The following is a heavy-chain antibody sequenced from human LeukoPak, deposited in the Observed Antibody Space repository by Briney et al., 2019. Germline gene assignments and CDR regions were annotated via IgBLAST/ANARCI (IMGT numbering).Heavy chain of an antibody. D-gene: IGHD5-12*01. Sequence: GGSLRLSCAASGFAFIRFSMNWVRQAPGKGLEWVAHIPSGSDPIYYADSVKGRFTISIDPAKNSLHLHMNSLRDDDTAVYFCARDLLSGHYTFDHWGQGTLVSVSS. CDR1: GFAFIRFS. J-gene: IGHJ4*02. CDR2: IPSGSDPI. CDR3: ARDLLSGHYTFDH. V-gene: IGHV3-48*02.